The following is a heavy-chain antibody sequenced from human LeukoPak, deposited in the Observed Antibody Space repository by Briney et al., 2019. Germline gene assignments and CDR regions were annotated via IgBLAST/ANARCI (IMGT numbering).Heavy chain of an antibody. V-gene: IGHV4-61*02. J-gene: IGHJ5*02. CDR3: ASDYYDSSGFNWFDP. CDR2: IYTSGST. D-gene: IGHD3-22*01. CDR1: GGSISSGSYY. Sequence: SQTLSLTCTVSGGSISSGSYYWSWIRQPAGKGLEWIGRIYTSGSTNYNPSLKSRVTISVDTSKHQFSLKLSSVTAADTAVYYCASDYYDSSGFNWFDPWGQGTLVTVSS.